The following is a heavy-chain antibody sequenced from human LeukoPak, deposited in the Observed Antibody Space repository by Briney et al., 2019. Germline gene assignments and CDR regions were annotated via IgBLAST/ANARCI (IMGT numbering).Heavy chain of an antibody. CDR2: IFYSGSA. CDR1: GDSMSSTSYY. CDR3: ARQQSDTSLFDP. J-gene: IGHJ5*02. D-gene: IGHD2-21*02. Sequence: SETLCLTCIVSGDSMSSTSYYWAWIRQPPGKELEWIGMIFYSGSAYYTPSLRGRVTLSVDTSRNEFSLNLISVTAADTGVYFCARQQSDTSLFDPWGQGTLVTVSS. V-gene: IGHV4-39*01.